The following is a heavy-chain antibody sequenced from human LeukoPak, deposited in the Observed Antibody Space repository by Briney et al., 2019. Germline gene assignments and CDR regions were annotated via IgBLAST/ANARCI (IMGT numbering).Heavy chain of an antibody. D-gene: IGHD5-12*01. CDR3: ARAGYGDYGGGYDY. Sequence: GESLQISCQGSGYSFTNYWIGWVRQVPGKGLEWMGIIYPGDSDTRYSPSFQGQVTMSADKSISTACLQWSRLKASDTAMYYCARAGYGDYGGGYDYWGQGTLVTVSS. CDR1: GYSFTNYW. CDR2: IYPGDSDT. V-gene: IGHV5-51*01. J-gene: IGHJ4*02.